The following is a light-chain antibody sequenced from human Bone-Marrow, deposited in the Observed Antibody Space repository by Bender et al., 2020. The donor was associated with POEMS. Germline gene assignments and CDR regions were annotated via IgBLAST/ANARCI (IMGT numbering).Light chain of an antibody. CDR1: SSNIGAGYD. CDR2: GNN. J-gene: IGLJ3*02. V-gene: IGLV1-40*01. CDR3: CSYANSRTWV. Sequence: QSVLTQPPSVSGAPGQRVTISCTGSSSNIGAGYDVHWYQHLPGAAPKLLISGNNNRPSGVPDRFSASKSGTSASLAITGLQAEDEADYYCCSYANSRTWVFGGGTKLTVL.